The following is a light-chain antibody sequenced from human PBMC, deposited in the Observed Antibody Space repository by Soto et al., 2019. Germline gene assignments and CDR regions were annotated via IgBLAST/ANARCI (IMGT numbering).Light chain of an antibody. J-gene: IGKJ5*01. CDR3: QQYNSYSIT. Sequence: IQMTQSPSSLSASVGDRVTITCRASQGIRNDLSWYQQKPGKAPKLLIYAASILQSGVPSRFSGSGSGTEFTLTISSLQPDDFATYYCQQYNSYSITFGQGTRLEIK. CDR1: QGIRND. CDR2: AAS. V-gene: IGKV1-17*01.